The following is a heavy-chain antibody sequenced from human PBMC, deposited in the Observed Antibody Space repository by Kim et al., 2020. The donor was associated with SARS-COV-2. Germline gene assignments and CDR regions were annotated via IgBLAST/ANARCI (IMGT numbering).Heavy chain of an antibody. V-gene: IGHV4-4*07. CDR1: GDSLSSDY. D-gene: IGHD2-2*01. CDR2: IYTSGRT. CDR3: ASALVH. J-gene: IGHJ4*02. Sequence: SETLSLTCTVSGDSLSSDYWSWNRQPAGKGLEWIGRIYTSGRTNYNPSLQSRVTMSVDMSTNQFSLKLSSVTAADTAVYYCASALVHWGQGTLVTVSS.